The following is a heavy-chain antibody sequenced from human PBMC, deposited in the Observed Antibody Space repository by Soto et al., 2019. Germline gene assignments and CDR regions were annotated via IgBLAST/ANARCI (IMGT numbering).Heavy chain of an antibody. D-gene: IGHD6-19*01. CDR2: ISSSSSYI. CDR1: GFTFSRYS. V-gene: IGHV3-21*01. Sequence: EVQLVESGGGLVKPGGSLRLSCAASGFTFSRYSMNWVRQAPGKGLEWVSSISSSSSYIYYADSVKGRFTISRDNAKNPLYLQMNSLRAEDTPVYYCAIDSLAVAGAFDYWGQGTLVTVSS. CDR3: AIDSLAVAGAFDY. J-gene: IGHJ4*02.